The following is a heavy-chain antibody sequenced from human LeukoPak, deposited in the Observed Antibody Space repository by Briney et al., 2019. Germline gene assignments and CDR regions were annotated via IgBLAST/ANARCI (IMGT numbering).Heavy chain of an antibody. CDR3: ARATPNWNEGTAFDY. CDR1: GFIFRNYD. J-gene: IGHJ4*02. Sequence: GGSLRLSCAASGFIFRNYDMSWVRQAPGKGLGWVSAIGGSGIGTDYADSVKGRFTISRDNAKNSLYLQMNSLRAEDTALYYCARATPNWNEGTAFDYWGQGTLVTVSS. V-gene: IGHV3-23*01. D-gene: IGHD1-1*01. CDR2: IGGSGIGT.